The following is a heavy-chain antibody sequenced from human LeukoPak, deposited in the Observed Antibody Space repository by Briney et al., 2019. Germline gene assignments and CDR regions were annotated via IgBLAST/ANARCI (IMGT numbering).Heavy chain of an antibody. CDR3: AKQESGGDFYFDY. V-gene: IGHV3-23*01. CDR1: GFTFSTYA. Sequence: GGSLRPSCAASGFTFSTYAMSWVCQAPGKGLEWVSGISGSGGSTYYADSVKGRFTISRDNSKNTLFLQMNSLRAEDTAVYYCAKQESGGDFYFDYWGQGTLVTVSS. D-gene: IGHD2-21*02. J-gene: IGHJ4*02. CDR2: ISGSGGST.